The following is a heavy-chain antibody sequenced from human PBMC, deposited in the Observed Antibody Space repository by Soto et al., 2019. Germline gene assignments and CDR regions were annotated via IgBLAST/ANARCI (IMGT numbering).Heavy chain of an antibody. J-gene: IGHJ5*02. CDR2: IYYSGST. V-gene: IGHV4-59*01. CDR1: GGSISSYY. Sequence: SETLSLTCTVSGGSISSYYWSWIRQPPGKGLEWIGYIYYSGSTNYNPSLKSRVTISVDTSKNQFSLKLSSVTAVDTAVYYCARGGLDDYGDYSWWFDPWGQGTLVTVSS. CDR3: ARGGLDDYGDYSWWFDP. D-gene: IGHD4-17*01.